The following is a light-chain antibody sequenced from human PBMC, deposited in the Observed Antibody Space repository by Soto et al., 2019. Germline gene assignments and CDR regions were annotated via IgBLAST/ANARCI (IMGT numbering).Light chain of an antibody. CDR2: EVS. J-gene: IGLJ1*01. V-gene: IGLV2-14*01. CDR1: SSDVGGHNY. CDR3: SSYTSSSTPYV. Sequence: QSALTQPASVSGSPGQSITISCTGTSSDVGGHNYVSWYQQHPGKAPKLMTYEVSNRPSGVSNRFSGSKSGNTASLTISGLQSEDEADYYCSSYTSSSTPYVFGTGTKLTVL.